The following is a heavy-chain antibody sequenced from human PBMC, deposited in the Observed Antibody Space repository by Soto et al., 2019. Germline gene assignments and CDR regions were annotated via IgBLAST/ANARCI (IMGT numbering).Heavy chain of an antibody. V-gene: IGHV1-24*01. CDR3: VGVAARPRGDWFDP. J-gene: IGHJ5*02. CDR1: GYTLTELS. Sequence: ASVKVSCKVSGYTLTELSMHWVRQAPGKGLEWMGGFDPEDGETIYAQKFQGRVTMTEDTSTDTAYMELSSLRSEDTAVYYCVGVAARPRGDWFDPWGQGTLVTVSS. CDR2: FDPEDGET. D-gene: IGHD6-6*01.